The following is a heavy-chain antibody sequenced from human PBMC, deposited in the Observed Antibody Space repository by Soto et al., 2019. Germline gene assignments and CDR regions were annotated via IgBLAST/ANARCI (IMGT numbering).Heavy chain of an antibody. CDR1: GGSISGSY. V-gene: IGHV4-59*01. D-gene: IGHD6-19*01. Sequence: LSLTCSVSGGSISGSYWSWIRQSPGKGLEWLGYAYYTGSTNYSPSLRSRVSISVDTSKNEFSLRLSSVTAADTAVYFCARSVAVPGAHIDYWGQGTQVTVSS. CDR2: AYYTGST. CDR3: ARSVAVPGAHIDY. J-gene: IGHJ4*02.